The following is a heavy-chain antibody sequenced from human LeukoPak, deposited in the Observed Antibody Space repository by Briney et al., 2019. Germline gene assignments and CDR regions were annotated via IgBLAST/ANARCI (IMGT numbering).Heavy chain of an antibody. Sequence: ASVKVSCKASGYTFTGYYMHWVRQAPGQGLEWMGWINPNSGGTNYAQKFQGRVTMTRDTSISTAYMELSRLRSDDTAVYYCARDIYDSSTLDYWGQGTLVTVSS. CDR3: ARDIYDSSTLDY. V-gene: IGHV1-2*02. J-gene: IGHJ4*02. D-gene: IGHD3-22*01. CDR2: INPNSGGT. CDR1: GYTFTGYY.